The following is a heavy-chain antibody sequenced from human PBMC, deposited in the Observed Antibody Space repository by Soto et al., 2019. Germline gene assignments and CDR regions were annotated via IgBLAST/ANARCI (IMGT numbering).Heavy chain of an antibody. CDR3: ARAGGRLRLKIQDPGDY. J-gene: IGHJ4*02. V-gene: IGHV3-33*01. CDR1: GFTFSSYG. D-gene: IGHD5-12*01. CDR2: IWYDGSNK. Sequence: GGSLRLSCTASGFTFSSYGMHWVRQAPGKGLEWVAVIWYDGSNKYYADSVKGRFTISRDNSKNTLYLQMNSLRAEDTAVYYCARAGGRLRLKIQDPGDYWGQGTLVTVSS.